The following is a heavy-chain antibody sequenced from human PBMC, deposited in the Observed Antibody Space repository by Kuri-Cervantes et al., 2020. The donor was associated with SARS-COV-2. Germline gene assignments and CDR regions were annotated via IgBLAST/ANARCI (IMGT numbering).Heavy chain of an antibody. D-gene: IGHD2-21*01. CDR1: GFNFSRTD. J-gene: IGHJ4*02. CDR3: AKDRVGVQDF. V-gene: IGHV3-30*18. Sequence: GGSLRLSCAASGFNFSRTDMHWVRQAPGKGLEWVAVISHDGKNKKCIASGKGRFTISRDNSQNTLYPHMKSLRSEDTAMYYCAKDRVGVQDFWGQGTLVTVSS. CDR2: ISHDGKNK.